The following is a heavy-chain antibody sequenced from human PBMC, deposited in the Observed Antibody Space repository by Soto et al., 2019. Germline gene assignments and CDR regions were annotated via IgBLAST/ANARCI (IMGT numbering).Heavy chain of an antibody. Sequence: SSVKISCKASGGTFRSYAISWVRQSPGEGLELMVGIIPIFVTANYAQKFKGRVTITAAESTSTAYMDLSSLRSEDTAVYYCAREKMDIVATIGGPRDDAFDIWGQGTMVTVSS. CDR3: AREKMDIVATIGGPRDDAFDI. CDR2: IIPIFVTA. J-gene: IGHJ3*02. D-gene: IGHD5-12*01. V-gene: IGHV1-69*13. CDR1: GGTFRSYA.